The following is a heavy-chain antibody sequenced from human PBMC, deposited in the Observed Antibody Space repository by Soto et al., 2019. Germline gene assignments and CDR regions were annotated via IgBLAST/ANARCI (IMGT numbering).Heavy chain of an antibody. D-gene: IGHD2-15*01. V-gene: IGHV2-5*02. CDR3: AHRREDRGGLGNFDY. CDR2: IYWDDDK. J-gene: IGHJ4*02. Sequence: QITLKESGPTLVKPTQTLTLTCTFSGFSLSTSGVGVGWIRQPPGKALDWLALIYWDDDKRYSPSLRSRLTXTXXXXDKXPNLALWNTRTIXMDXSXTQVVLTMTNMDPVDTATYYCAHRREDRGGLGNFDYWGQGTLVTVSS. CDR1: GFSLSTSGVG.